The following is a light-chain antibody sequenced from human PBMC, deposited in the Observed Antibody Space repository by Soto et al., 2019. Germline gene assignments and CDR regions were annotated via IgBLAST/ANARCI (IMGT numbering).Light chain of an antibody. V-gene: IGKV3-20*01. CDR3: QQYGSSPPIT. CDR1: QSVSSSY. Sequence: EIALTQSPGTLSLSPEERATLSCRASQSVSSSYLAWYQQKPGQAPRLLIYGASSRATGIPDRFSGSGSGTDFTLTISRLEPEDFAVYYCQQYGSSPPITFGQGTRLEI. CDR2: GAS. J-gene: IGKJ5*01.